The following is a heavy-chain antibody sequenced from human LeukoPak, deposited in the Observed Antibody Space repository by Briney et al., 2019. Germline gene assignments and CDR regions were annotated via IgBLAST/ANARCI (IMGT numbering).Heavy chain of an antibody. Sequence: GGSLRLSCAASGFTVSTTYLSWVRQAPGKGLEWVSVVYSGGNTNYTDSVKGRFTISRDNSKNTLYLQMNSLRAEDTAVYYCASNGENSGTFLQFDCWGQGTLVTVSS. CDR2: VYSGGNT. V-gene: IGHV3-66*02. CDR1: GFTVSTTY. J-gene: IGHJ4*02. CDR3: ASNGENSGTFLQFDC. D-gene: IGHD1-26*01.